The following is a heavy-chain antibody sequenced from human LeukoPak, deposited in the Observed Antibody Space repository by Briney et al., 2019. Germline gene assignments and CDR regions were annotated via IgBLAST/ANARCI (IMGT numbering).Heavy chain of an antibody. J-gene: IGHJ3*02. CDR3: ARGHYSDSTDAFDI. CDR2: ISAYNGDT. V-gene: IGHV1-18*01. Sequence: ASVKVSCKASGYTFTSYGISWVRQAPGQGREWMGWISAYNGDTNYAQKVQGRVTMTTDTSTRTAYMELRSLRSDDTAVYYCARGHYSDSTDAFDIWGQGTMVTVSS. D-gene: IGHD3-22*01. CDR1: GYTFTSYG.